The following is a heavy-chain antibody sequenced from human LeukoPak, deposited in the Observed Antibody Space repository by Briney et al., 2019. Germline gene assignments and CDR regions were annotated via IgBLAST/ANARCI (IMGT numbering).Heavy chain of an antibody. CDR1: GFTFTTYW. CDR2: INSDGSIT. CDR3: ARRKYDFWSGYFRPYYYYGMDV. Sequence: GGSLRLSCAASGFTFTTYWMHWVRQAPGKGLVWVSHINSDGSITSYADSVKGRFTISRDNAKNTLYLQMNSLRAEDTAVYYCARRKYDFWSGYFRPYYYYGMDVWGQGTTVTVSS. D-gene: IGHD3-3*01. J-gene: IGHJ6*02. V-gene: IGHV3-74*01.